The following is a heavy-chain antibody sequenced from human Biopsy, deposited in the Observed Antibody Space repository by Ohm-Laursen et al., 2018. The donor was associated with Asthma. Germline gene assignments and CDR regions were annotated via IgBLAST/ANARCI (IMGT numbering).Heavy chain of an antibody. Sequence: SLRLSCTASGFTVSRDHMFWVRPAAAKGLEWVSVIYSGGTSDTADSVRGRFTISRDFYKNTLYLQMDSLRAEDTAVYYCARGDSSGWSHYYFDYWGQGTLVTVSS. J-gene: IGHJ4*02. CDR2: IYSGGTS. CDR3: ARGDSSGWSHYYFDY. CDR1: GFTVSRDH. D-gene: IGHD6-19*01. V-gene: IGHV3-53*01.